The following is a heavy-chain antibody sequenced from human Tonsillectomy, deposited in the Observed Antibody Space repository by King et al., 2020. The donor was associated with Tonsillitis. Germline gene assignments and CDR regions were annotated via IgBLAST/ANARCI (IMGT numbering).Heavy chain of an antibody. CDR1: GFTFTTYG. CDR3: AKDGVCGSDGSCYKWHFDL. V-gene: IGHV3-30*18. J-gene: IGHJ2*01. CDR2: ISSDGSKK. Sequence: VQLVESGGGVVQPGGSLRLSCAASGFTFTTYGFHWVRQAPGKGLEWVAVISSDGSKKNYGDFVKGRFTISRDTSTNTVYLQMNSLRDEDRAVYYCAKDGVCGSDGSCYKWHFDLWGRGTLVTVSS. D-gene: IGHD2-15*01.